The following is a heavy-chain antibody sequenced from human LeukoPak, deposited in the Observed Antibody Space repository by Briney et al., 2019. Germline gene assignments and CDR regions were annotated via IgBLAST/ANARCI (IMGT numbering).Heavy chain of an antibody. J-gene: IGHJ4*02. CDR3: AKDRGGFVTAYFDY. Sequence: GRSLRLSCAASGFTFDDYAMHWVRQAPGKGLEWVSGISWNSGSIGYADSVKGRFTISRDNAKNSLYLQMNSLRAEDTALYYCAKDRGGFVTAYFDYWGQGTLVTVSS. CDR2: ISWNSGSI. D-gene: IGHD2-21*02. V-gene: IGHV3-9*01. CDR1: GFTFDDYA.